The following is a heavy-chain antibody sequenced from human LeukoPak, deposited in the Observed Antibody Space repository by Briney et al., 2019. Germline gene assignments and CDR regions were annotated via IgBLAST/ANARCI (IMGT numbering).Heavy chain of an antibody. Sequence: ASVKVSCKASGYTFTSYYMHWVRQAPGQGLEWMGIINPSGGSTSYAQKFQGRVTMTRDTSTSTVYMELSSLRSEDTAVYYCARGATHRIMITFGGVATFDYWGQGTLVTVSS. CDR3: ARGATHRIMITFGGVATFDY. V-gene: IGHV1-46*01. J-gene: IGHJ4*02. CDR2: INPSGGST. CDR1: GYTFTSYY. D-gene: IGHD3-16*01.